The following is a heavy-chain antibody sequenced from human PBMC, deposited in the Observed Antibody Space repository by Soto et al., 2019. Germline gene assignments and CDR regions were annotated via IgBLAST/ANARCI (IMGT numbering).Heavy chain of an antibody. Sequence: SETLSLTCTVSGGSITTYQWSWIRQPPGKGLEWIGGYSGFTNYNPPLESRATISVDHSKNQFFLTLRSVTAADTAVYYCARDYGDYSFFFDYWGQGALVTVSS. V-gene: IGHV4-59*01. CDR1: GGSITTYQ. CDR3: ARDYGDYSFFFDY. D-gene: IGHD4-17*01. J-gene: IGHJ4*02. CDR2: YSGFT.